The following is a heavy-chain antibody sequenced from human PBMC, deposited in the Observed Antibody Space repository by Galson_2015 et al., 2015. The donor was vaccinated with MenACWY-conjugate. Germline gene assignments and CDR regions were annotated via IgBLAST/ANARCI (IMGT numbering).Heavy chain of an antibody. D-gene: IGHD2-15*01. V-gene: IGHV4-61*02. CDR1: GGSISSGSYY. CDR2: IYTSGTT. Sequence: TLYLTCPVSGGSISSGSYYWNWIRQPAGKGLEWIGLIYTSGTTNYNPSLRSRVTISLGTSKNQFSLILNSVTAADTAVYYCAREGSLWGQGTLVTVSS. CDR3: AREGSL. J-gene: IGHJ4*02.